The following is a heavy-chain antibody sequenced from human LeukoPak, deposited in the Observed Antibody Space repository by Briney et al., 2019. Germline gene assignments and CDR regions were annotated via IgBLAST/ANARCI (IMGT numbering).Heavy chain of an antibody. J-gene: IGHJ6*03. CDR3: ARVKHFVNYYYMDV. V-gene: IGHV3-11*01. CDR1: GFTFNDYY. CDR2: ISSSGSTI. D-gene: IGHD2-21*01. Sequence: GGSLRLSCAASGFTFNDYYMSWIRQAPGKGLEWVSYISSSGSTIYYADSVKGRFTISRDNAKNSLYPQMNSLRAEDTAVYYCARVKHFVNYYYMDVWGKGTTVTVSS.